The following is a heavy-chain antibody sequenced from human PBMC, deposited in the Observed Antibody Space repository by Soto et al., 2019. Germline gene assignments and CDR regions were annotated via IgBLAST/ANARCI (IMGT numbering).Heavy chain of an antibody. Sequence: EVQLLESGGGLVQPGGSLRLSCAASGFTFSNYAMNWVRQAPGKGLEWVSVISGSGGSTYYADSVKGRFTISRDNFKVPLKKKTSSNPLSPKFQDAAQQTRGLDSLYFGY. CDR3: QQTRGLDSLYFGY. CDR1: GFTFSNYA. CDR2: ISGSGGST. V-gene: IGHV3-23*01. J-gene: IGHJ4*01. D-gene: IGHD6-6*01.